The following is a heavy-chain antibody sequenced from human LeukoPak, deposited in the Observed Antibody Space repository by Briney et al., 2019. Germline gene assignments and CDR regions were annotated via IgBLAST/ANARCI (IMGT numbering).Heavy chain of an antibody. Sequence: TPSETLSLTCTVSGGSISSYYWSWIRQPPGKGLEWIGYIYYTGSTNYNPSLKSRVTISVDTSKNQFSLELSSVTAADTAVYYCARVGFGNTPHPIDYWGQGTLVTVSS. J-gene: IGHJ4*02. CDR3: ARVGFGNTPHPIDY. V-gene: IGHV4-59*01. D-gene: IGHD4-23*01. CDR1: GGSISSYY. CDR2: IYYTGST.